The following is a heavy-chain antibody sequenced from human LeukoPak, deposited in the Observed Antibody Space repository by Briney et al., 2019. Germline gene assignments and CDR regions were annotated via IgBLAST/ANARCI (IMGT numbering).Heavy chain of an antibody. CDR3: ARGGNCSGGSCYLDWFDP. J-gene: IGHJ5*02. CDR2: IIPILGIA. D-gene: IGHD2-15*01. Sequence: SVKVSCTTSGGTFSSYAISWVRQAPGQGLEWMGRIIPILGIANYAQKFQGRVTITADKSTSTAYMELSSLRSEDTAVYYCARGGNCSGGSCYLDWFDPWGQGTLVTVSS. CDR1: GGTFSSYA. V-gene: IGHV1-69*04.